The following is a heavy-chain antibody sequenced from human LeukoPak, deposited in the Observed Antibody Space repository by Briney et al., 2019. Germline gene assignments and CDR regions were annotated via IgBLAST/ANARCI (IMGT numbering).Heavy chain of an antibody. D-gene: IGHD3-16*01. CDR1: GFTFSNTW. CDR3: ARDMKGNLDY. CDR2: INQDGSTK. Sequence: GGSLRLSCAASGFTFSNTWMAWVRQAPEKGLEWVANINQDGSTKQYADSVRGRFTISRDNAKNSLYLQMNSLRAEDTGLYHCARDMKGNLDYWGQGTLVTVSS. J-gene: IGHJ4*02. V-gene: IGHV3-7*03.